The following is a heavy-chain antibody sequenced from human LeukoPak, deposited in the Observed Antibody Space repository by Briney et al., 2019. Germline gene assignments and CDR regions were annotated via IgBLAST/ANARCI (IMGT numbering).Heavy chain of an antibody. J-gene: IGHJ4*02. CDR1: GFTFSSYA. Sequence: GGSLRLSCAASGFTFSSYAMHWVRQAPGKGLEWVAVISYDGSNKYYADSVKGRFTISRDSSKNTLYLQMNSLRAEDTAVYYCAREKYGGNGFDYWGQGTLVTVSS. D-gene: IGHD4-23*01. CDR3: AREKYGGNGFDY. V-gene: IGHV3-30-3*01. CDR2: ISYDGSNK.